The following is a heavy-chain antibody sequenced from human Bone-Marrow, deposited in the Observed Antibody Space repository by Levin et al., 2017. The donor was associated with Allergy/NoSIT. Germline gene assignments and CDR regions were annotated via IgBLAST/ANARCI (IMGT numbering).Heavy chain of an antibody. CDR1: GDSVSSNTAA. CDR3: TRDPGRGYGMDV. V-gene: IGHV6-1*01. Sequence: PSETLSLTCAISGDSVSSNTAAWNWIRQSPSRGLEWLGRTYFRSKWINEYAESVKSRISVNPDTSKNQFSLHLNSVTPDDTAVYYCTRDPGRGYGMDVWGQGTTVTVSS. CDR2: TYFRSKWIN. J-gene: IGHJ6*02.